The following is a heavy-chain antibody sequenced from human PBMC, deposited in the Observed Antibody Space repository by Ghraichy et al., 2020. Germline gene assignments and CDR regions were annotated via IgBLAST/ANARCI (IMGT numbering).Heavy chain of an antibody. V-gene: IGHV3-72*01. Sequence: GGSLRLSCAASGFTFSDHYMDWVRQAPGKGLEWVGRTRNKANSYTTEYAASVKGRFTISRDDSKNSLYMQMNSLKTEDTAVYYCARRGFLEWLPDYWGQGTLVTVSS. CDR3: ARRGFLEWLPDY. D-gene: IGHD3-3*01. J-gene: IGHJ4*02. CDR1: GFTFSDHY. CDR2: TRNKANSYTT.